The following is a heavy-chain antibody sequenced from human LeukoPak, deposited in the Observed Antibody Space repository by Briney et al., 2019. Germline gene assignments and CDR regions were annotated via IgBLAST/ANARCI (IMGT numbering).Heavy chain of an antibody. Sequence: GGSLRLSCAASGFTFSSYGMHWVRQAPGKGLEWVAVIWYDGSNKYYADSVKGRFTISRDNSKNTLYLQMNSLRAEDTPVYYCAREQIYYGDYGMDVWGQGTTVTVSS. CDR3: AREQIYYGDYGMDV. J-gene: IGHJ6*02. CDR2: IWYDGSNK. CDR1: GFTFSSYG. D-gene: IGHD4-17*01. V-gene: IGHV3-33*01.